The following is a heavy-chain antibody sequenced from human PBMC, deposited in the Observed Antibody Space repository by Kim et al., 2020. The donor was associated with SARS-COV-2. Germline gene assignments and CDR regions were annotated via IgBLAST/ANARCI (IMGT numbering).Heavy chain of an antibody. J-gene: IGHJ4*02. CDR2: ISYDDNNK. CDR3: ARDSGYYGSGTYYD. CDR1: GFTFSSFA. V-gene: IGHV3-30*09. Sequence: GGSLRLSCVASGFTFSSFAMHWVRQAPGKGLEWVAVISYDDNNKEHADSVKGRFVSSRDNSKNTLYLQMNSMRTEDTAVYYCARDSGYYGSGTYYDWGQGTLVTVSS. D-gene: IGHD3-10*01.